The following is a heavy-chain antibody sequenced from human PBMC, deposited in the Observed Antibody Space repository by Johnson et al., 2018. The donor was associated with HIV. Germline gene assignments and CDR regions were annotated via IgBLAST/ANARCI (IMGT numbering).Heavy chain of an antibody. Sequence: QVQLVESGGGVVQPGGSLRLSCAASGLSFSNYGMHWVRQAPGKGLEWVAFMRYDGSNKKNADSVKGRFTISRDNSKNTLYLQTNSLRVEDTAVYYCAKDRGYSYEWGFDAFDIWGQGTMVTVSS. CDR2: MRYDGSNK. D-gene: IGHD5-18*01. CDR1: GLSFSNYG. J-gene: IGHJ3*02. V-gene: IGHV3-30*02. CDR3: AKDRGYSYEWGFDAFDI.